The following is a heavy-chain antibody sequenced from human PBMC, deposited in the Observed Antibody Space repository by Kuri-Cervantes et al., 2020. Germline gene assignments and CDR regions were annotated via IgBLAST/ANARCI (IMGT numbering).Heavy chain of an antibody. CDR1: GFTFSSYG. J-gene: IGHJ4*02. CDR3: ARDGWDIVVVLAATHGNYFDY. V-gene: IGHV3-30*19. CDR2: IWYDGSNK. Sequence: GGSLRLSCAASGFTFSSYGMHWVRQAPGKGLEWVAVIWYDGSNKYYADTVKGRFTIASENSKNTLYLQMNILRAGDAAVYYSARDGWDIVVVLAATHGNYFDYWGQGTLVTVSS. D-gene: IGHD2-15*01.